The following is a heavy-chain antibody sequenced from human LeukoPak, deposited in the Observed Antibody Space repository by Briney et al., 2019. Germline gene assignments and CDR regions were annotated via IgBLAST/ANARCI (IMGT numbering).Heavy chain of an antibody. Sequence: ASVKVSCKASGYTSTNYGISWVRQAPGQGLEWMGWISAYNGNKNYAQKFLGRVTMTTDTSTSTAYMELRSLRSDDTAVYYCARGASDFGDNSMCDYWGQGTLVTVSS. CDR3: ARGASDFGDNSMCDY. CDR1: GYTSTNYG. D-gene: IGHD4-23*01. V-gene: IGHV1-18*01. CDR2: ISAYNGNK. J-gene: IGHJ4*02.